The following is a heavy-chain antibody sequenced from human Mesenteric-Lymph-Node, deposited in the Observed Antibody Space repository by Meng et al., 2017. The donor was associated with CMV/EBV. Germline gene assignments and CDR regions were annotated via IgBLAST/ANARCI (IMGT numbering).Heavy chain of an antibody. D-gene: IGHD5-12*01. CDR1: GGSISRYY. J-gene: IGHJ4*02. CDR3: ARLNSGYDYVSN. Sequence: LTCTVSGGSISRYYWSWIRQPPGKGLEWIGYIYYSGSTNYNPSLKSRVTISVDTSKNQFSLKLSSVTAADTAVYYCARLNSGYDYVSNWGQGTLVTVSS. V-gene: IGHV4-59*08. CDR2: IYYSGST.